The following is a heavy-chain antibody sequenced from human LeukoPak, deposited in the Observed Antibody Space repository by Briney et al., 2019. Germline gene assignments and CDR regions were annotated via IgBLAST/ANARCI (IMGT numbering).Heavy chain of an antibody. CDR3: ARVSHSRMVRGVYDY. CDR2: INPNSGGT. Sequence: ASVKVSCKASGYTFTGYYMHWVRQAPGQGLEWMGWINPNSGGTNYAQKFQGWVTMTRDTSISTAYMELSRLRSDDTAVYYCARVSHSRMVRGVYDYWGQGTLVTVSS. D-gene: IGHD3-10*01. V-gene: IGHV1-2*04. J-gene: IGHJ4*02. CDR1: GYTFTGYY.